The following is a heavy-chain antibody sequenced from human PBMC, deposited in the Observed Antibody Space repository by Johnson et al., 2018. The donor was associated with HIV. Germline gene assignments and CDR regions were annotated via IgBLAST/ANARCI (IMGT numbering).Heavy chain of an antibody. CDR3: AKWGTITGTTGVFDI. Sequence: VQLVESGGGLVKPGGSLRLSCAASGFTFDDYGMSWVRQAPGKGLEWVSAISGSGGSTYYADSVKGRFTISRDNAQNSLYLQMNSLRAEDTAVYYCAKWGTITGTTGVFDIWGQGTMVTVSS. V-gene: IGHV3-23*04. J-gene: IGHJ3*02. CDR1: GFTFDDYG. D-gene: IGHD1-7*01. CDR2: ISGSGGST.